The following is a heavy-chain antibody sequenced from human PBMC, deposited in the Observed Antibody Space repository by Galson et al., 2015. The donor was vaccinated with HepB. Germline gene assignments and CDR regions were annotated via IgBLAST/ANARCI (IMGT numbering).Heavy chain of an antibody. Sequence: ETLSLTCAVSGGSISSSNWWSWVRQPPGKGLEWIGEIYHSGSTNYNPSLKSRVTISVDKSKNQFSLKLSSVTAADTAVYYCARGHYDIVTGNPKGFDPWGQGTLVTVSS. V-gene: IGHV4-4*02. J-gene: IGHJ5*02. CDR2: IYHSGST. D-gene: IGHD3-9*01. CDR1: GGSISSSNW. CDR3: ARGHYDIVTGNPKGFDP.